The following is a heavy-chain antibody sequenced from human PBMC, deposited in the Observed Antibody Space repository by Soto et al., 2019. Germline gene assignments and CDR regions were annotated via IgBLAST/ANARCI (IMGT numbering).Heavy chain of an antibody. D-gene: IGHD2-21*01. J-gene: IGHJ5*01. CDR2: IYYTGTT. Sequence: SETLSLTCSASGASIRSGSYYWSWIRQSPGRGLEWIGYIYYTGTTHYNPAVKRRVTIMLNNSKDQFSLTLNSVTAADTAIYYCAGALHDCGTNWVDSWGQGTQVTVSS. CDR1: GASIRSGSYY. V-gene: IGHV4-30-4*01. CDR3: AGALHDCGTNWVDS.